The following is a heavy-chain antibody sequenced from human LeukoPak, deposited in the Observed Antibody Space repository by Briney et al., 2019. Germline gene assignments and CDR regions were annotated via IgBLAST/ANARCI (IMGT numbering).Heavy chain of an antibody. CDR3: ARGPPYYYYYYMDV. V-gene: IGHV1-2*02. CDR2: INPNSGGT. Sequence: ASVKVSCKASGYTFTGYYMHWVRQAPGQGLEWMGWINPNSGGTNYAQKFQGRVTITRDTSISTAYMELSRLRSDDTAVYYCARGPPYYYYYYMDVWGKGTTVTVSS. J-gene: IGHJ6*03. CDR1: GYTFTGYY.